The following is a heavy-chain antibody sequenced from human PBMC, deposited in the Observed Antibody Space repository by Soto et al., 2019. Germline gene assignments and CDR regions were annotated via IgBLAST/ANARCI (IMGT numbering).Heavy chain of an antibody. CDR3: ARSPYSVSYLAYFDD. Sequence: QVQLVESGGGVVQPGRSLRLSCAASGFTFSSYGMHWVRQAPGRGLEWVAVISYDGSNKYYADSVKGRFTISRDNSKNTLYLQINSLRAEDTAMYYCARSPYSVSYLAYFDDWGQGTLVTVSS. CDR1: GFTFSSYG. V-gene: IGHV3-30*03. CDR2: ISYDGSNK. J-gene: IGHJ4*02. D-gene: IGHD1-26*01.